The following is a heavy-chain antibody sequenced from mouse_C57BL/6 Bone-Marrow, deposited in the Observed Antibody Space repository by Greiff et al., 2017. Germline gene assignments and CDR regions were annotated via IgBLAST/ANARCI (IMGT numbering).Heavy chain of an antibody. CDR1: GYTFTSYW. CDR3: ARSGILDFDY. Sequence: VQLLPSGADLAKPGASVKLSCTASGYTFTSYWMHWVQQRPGQGLAWIGYINPSSGSTKYNQKFKDKVTLSADKSSSTAYMQLSSLTYEDSAVYYCARSGILDFDYWGQGTTLTVSS. V-gene: IGHV1-7*01. D-gene: IGHD3-1*01. J-gene: IGHJ2*01. CDR2: INPSSGST.